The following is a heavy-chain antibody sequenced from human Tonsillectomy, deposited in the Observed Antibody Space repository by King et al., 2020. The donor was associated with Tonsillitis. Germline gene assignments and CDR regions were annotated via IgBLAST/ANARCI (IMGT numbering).Heavy chain of an antibody. Sequence: VQLVESGGGLVQPGGSLRLSCAASGFTFSSYWMHWVRQAPGKGLVWVSRINSDESSTNYADSVKGRFTISRDNAKNTLYLQMNSLRAEDTAVYYCARDPTYYDSSGYSVPWGQGNLVTVSS. D-gene: IGHD3-22*01. CDR2: INSDESST. CDR1: GFTFSSYW. V-gene: IGHV3-74*01. J-gene: IGHJ5*02. CDR3: ARDPTYYDSSGYSVP.